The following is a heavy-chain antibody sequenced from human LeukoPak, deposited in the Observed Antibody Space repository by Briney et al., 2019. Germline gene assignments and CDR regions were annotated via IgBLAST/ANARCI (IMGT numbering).Heavy chain of an antibody. Sequence: GGSLRLSCAASGFTFGDHYMNWIRQAPGKGLEWLSCISPSGISTYFAESVKGRLAISRDNTRSSLSLQIDKLRADDTAVYHCARGRSSYYFDSWGQGTLVAVSS. CDR2: ISPSGIST. D-gene: IGHD3-16*02. J-gene: IGHJ4*02. CDR3: ARGRSSYYFDS. CDR1: GFTFGDHY. V-gene: IGHV3-11*01.